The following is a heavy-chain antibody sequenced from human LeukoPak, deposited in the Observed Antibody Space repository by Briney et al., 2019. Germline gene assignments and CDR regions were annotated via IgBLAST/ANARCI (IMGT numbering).Heavy chain of an antibody. CDR1: GFTFSDCY. CDR3: ARGGKGDILTGHFDY. Sequence: GGSLRLSCAASGFTFSDCYMSWIRQAPGKGLEWVSYISSSSSYTNYADSVKGRFTISRDNAKNSLYLQMNSLRAEGTAVYYCARGGKGDILTGHFDYWGQGTLVTVSS. V-gene: IGHV3-11*06. J-gene: IGHJ4*02. CDR2: ISSSSSYT. D-gene: IGHD3-9*01.